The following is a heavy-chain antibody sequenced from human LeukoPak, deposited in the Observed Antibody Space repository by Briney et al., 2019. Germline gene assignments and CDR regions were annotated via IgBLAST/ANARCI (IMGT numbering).Heavy chain of an antibody. CDR3: ARDGGYSYGKKGCFEK. J-gene: IGHJ4*02. Sequence: GGSLRLSCAASGFTFSSYEMNWVRQAPGKGLGWVSYISSSGSTKYYADSVKGRFTISRDNAKNSLYLQMNSLRAEDTAVYYCARDGGYSYGKKGCFEKWGQGTLVTVSS. V-gene: IGHV3-48*03. D-gene: IGHD5-18*01. CDR1: GFTFSSYE. CDR2: ISSSGSTK.